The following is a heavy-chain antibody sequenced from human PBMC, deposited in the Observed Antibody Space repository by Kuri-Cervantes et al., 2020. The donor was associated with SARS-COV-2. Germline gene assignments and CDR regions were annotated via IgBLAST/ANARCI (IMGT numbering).Heavy chain of an antibody. D-gene: IGHD3-3*01. V-gene: IGHV1-18*01. Sequence: ASVKVSCKASGYTFTSYGISWVRQAPGQGLEWMGWISAYNGNTDYAQKLQGRVTITADESTSTAYMELSSLRSEDTAVYYCARGESGYYSYYYYMDVWGKGTTVTVSS. CDR1: GYTFTSYG. CDR3: ARGESGYYSYYYYMDV. J-gene: IGHJ6*03. CDR2: ISAYNGNT.